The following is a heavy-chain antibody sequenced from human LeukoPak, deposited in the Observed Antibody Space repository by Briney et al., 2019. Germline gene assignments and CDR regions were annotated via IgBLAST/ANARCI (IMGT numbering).Heavy chain of an antibody. V-gene: IGHV3-23*01. J-gene: IGHJ4*02. Sequence: GGSLRLSCAASGFTFSSYGMHWVRQGPGKGLEWVSTISGSGGSTYYADSVKGRFTVSRDNSKNTQYLQMNSLRAEDTAVYYCAKGRGGYSGYHDCWGQGTLVTVSS. CDR2: ISGSGGST. CDR3: AKGRGGYSGYHDC. CDR1: GFTFSSYG. D-gene: IGHD5-12*01.